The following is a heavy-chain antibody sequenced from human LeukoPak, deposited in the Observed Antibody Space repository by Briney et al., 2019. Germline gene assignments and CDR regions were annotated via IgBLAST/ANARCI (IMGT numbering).Heavy chain of an antibody. CDR1: AFTFSDFW. D-gene: IGHD1-14*01. CDR3: AREGREMTGFDY. Sequence: GGSLRLSCEASAFTFSDFWISWVRQTPGKGLEWVANIRQAGNEKHYVDSVKGRFTISRDNAKNSLYLQMNSLRVEDTAVYYCAREGREMTGFDYWGQGTLVTVSP. J-gene: IGHJ4*02. V-gene: IGHV3-7*01. CDR2: IRQAGNEK.